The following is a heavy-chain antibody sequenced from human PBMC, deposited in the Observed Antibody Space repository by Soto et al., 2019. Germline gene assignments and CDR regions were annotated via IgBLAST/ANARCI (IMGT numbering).Heavy chain of an antibody. CDR2: IIPIFGTA. CDR3: ARGYCISTSCVYYYGMDV. J-gene: IGHJ6*02. V-gene: IGHV1-69*13. CDR1: GGTFSSYA. D-gene: IGHD2-2*01. Sequence: SVKVSCKASGGTFSSYAISWVRQAPGQGLEWMGGIIPIFGTANYAQKFQGRVTITADESTSTAYMELSSLRSEDTAVYYCARGYCISTSCVYYYGMDVWGQGTTVTVSS.